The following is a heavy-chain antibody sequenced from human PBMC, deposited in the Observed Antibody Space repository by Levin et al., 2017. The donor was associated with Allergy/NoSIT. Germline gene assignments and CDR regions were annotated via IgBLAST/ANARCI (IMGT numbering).Heavy chain of an antibody. Sequence: GGSLRLSCAASGFTFSRSWMSWVRQGPGKGLEWLANIKHDGSEEYYVDAVEGRFTISRDNSNNSLYLQMSSLRDEDTAVYYCAREIDYNSVDFWGQGTLVTVS. CDR2: IKHDGSEE. CDR1: GFTFSRSW. D-gene: IGHD4-11*01. J-gene: IGHJ4*02. CDR3: AREIDYNSVDF. V-gene: IGHV3-7*01.